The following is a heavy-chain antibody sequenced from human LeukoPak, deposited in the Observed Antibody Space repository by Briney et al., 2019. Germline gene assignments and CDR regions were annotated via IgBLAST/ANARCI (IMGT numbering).Heavy chain of an antibody. D-gene: IGHD3-22*01. J-gene: IGHJ4*02. CDR2: IYYSGST. CDR1: GGSISSSSYY. Sequence: SETLSLTCTVSGGSISSSSYYWGWIRQPPGKGLEWIGSIYYSGSTYYNPSLKSRVTISVDTSKNQFSLKLSSVTAADTAVYYCAREDARAYYYDSSGYYYWGQGTLVTVSS. CDR3: AREDARAYYYDSSGYYY. V-gene: IGHV4-39*07.